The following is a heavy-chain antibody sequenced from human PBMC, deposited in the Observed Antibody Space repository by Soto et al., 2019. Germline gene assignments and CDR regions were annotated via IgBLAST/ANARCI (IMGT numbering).Heavy chain of an antibody. J-gene: IGHJ6*02. V-gene: IGHV1-69*13. D-gene: IGHD6-6*01. CDR1: GGTFSSYA. CDR3: ARGPEYSSSYYYGMDV. CDR2: IIPIFGTA. Sequence: SVKVSCKASGGTFSSYAISWVRQAPGQGLEWMGGIIPIFGTANYAQKFQGRVTITADESTSTAYMELSSLRSEDTAVYYCARGPEYSSSYYYGMDVWGQGTTVTVSS.